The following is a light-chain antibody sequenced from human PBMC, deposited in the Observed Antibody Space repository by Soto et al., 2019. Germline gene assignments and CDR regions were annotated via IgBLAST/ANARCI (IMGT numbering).Light chain of an antibody. J-gene: IGKJ1*01. V-gene: IGKV1-5*03. CDR2: KAS. CDR3: QQYNSYSPT. CDR1: QSISMW. Sequence: EIQITQSPSTLPASLGDRGTITCRASQSISMWLAWYQQKPGKAPKVLIYKASSLESGVPSRFSGSGSGTEFSLTISSLQPDDFATYYCQQYNSYSPTLGQGTKVDI.